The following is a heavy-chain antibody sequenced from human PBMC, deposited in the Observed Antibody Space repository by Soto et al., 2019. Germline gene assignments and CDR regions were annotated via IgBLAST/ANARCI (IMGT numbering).Heavy chain of an antibody. CDR1: GGTFSSYA. V-gene: IGHV1-69*13. Sequence: ASVKVSCKASGGTFSSYAISWVRQAPGQGLEWMGGIIPIFGTANYAQKFQGRVTITADESTSTAYMELSSLRSEDTAVYYCARVVGSEMATISWLGYWGQGTLVTVSS. J-gene: IGHJ4*02. D-gene: IGHD5-12*01. CDR2: IIPIFGTA. CDR3: ARVVGSEMATISWLGY.